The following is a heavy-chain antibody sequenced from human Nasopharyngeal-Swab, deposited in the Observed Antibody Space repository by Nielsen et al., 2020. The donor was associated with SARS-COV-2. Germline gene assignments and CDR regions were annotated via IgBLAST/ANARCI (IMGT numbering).Heavy chain of an antibody. J-gene: IGHJ4*02. CDR2: ISYDGSNK. Sequence: GESLKISCAASGFTFSSYGMHWVRQAPGKGLEWVAVISYDGSNKYYADSVKGRFTISRDNFKNTLYLQMNSLRAEDTAVYYCATPCNSYGYRGPFDYWGQGTLVTVSS. V-gene: IGHV3-30*03. D-gene: IGHD3-16*01. CDR3: ATPCNSYGYRGPFDY. CDR1: GFTFSSYG.